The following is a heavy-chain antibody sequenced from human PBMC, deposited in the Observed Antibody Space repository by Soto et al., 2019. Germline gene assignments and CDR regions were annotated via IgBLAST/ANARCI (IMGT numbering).Heavy chain of an antibody. CDR3: ARGTYYYDSSGYSLLYYYYGMDV. D-gene: IGHD3-22*01. Sequence: QVQLVQSGAEVKKPGSSVKVSCKASGGTFSSYAISWVRQAPGQGLEWMGGIIPIFGTANYAQKFQGRVTITADESTSTAYMELSSLRSEDTAVYYCARGTYYYDSSGYSLLYYYYGMDVWGQGTTVTVSS. CDR2: IIPIFGTA. V-gene: IGHV1-69*01. CDR1: GGTFSSYA. J-gene: IGHJ6*02.